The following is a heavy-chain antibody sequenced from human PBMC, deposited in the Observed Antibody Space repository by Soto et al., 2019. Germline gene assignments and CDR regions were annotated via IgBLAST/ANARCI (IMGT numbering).Heavy chain of an antibody. CDR2: INPNSGGT. Sequence: ASVKVSCKASGYTFTGYYMHWVRQAPGQGLEWMGWINPNSGGTNYAQKFQGWVTMTRDTSISTAYMELSRLRSDDTAVYYCARSGYCTNGVCYPRINWFDPWGQGTLVTVS. J-gene: IGHJ5*02. CDR1: GYTFTGYY. CDR3: ARSGYCTNGVCYPRINWFDP. D-gene: IGHD2-8*01. V-gene: IGHV1-2*04.